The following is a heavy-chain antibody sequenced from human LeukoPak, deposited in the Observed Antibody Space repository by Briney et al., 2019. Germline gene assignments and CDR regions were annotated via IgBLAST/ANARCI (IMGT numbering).Heavy chain of an antibody. CDR3: ARRADSSGYYWFDP. J-gene: IGHJ5*02. V-gene: IGHV5-51*01. D-gene: IGHD3-22*01. Sequence: GESLKISCKGSGCSFTSYWIGWVRQMPGRGLEWMGIIYPGDSDTRYSPSFQGQVTISADKSISTAYLQWSSLKASDTAMYYCARRADSSGYYWFDPWGQGTLVTVSS. CDR2: IYPGDSDT. CDR1: GCSFTSYW.